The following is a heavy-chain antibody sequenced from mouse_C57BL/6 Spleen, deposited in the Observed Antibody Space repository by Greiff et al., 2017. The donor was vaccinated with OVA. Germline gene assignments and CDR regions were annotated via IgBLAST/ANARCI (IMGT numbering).Heavy chain of an antibody. CDR2: ISSGGDYI. CDR3: TRGDYDVFPFDY. J-gene: IGHJ2*01. CDR1: GFTFSSYA. V-gene: IGHV5-9-1*02. Sequence: EVQGVESGEGLVTPGGSLKLSCAASGFTFSSYAMSWVRQTPEKRLEWVAYISSGGDYINYADTVKGRFTISRDNARNTLYLQMSSLKSEDTAMYYCTRGDYDVFPFDYWGQGTTLTVSS. D-gene: IGHD2-4*01.